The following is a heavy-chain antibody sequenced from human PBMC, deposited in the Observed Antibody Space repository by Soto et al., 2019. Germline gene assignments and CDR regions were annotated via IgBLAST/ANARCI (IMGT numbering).Heavy chain of an antibody. D-gene: IGHD3-10*01. V-gene: IGHV1-69*06. CDR3: ARGVYGSGNYYTGASAFDI. CDR2: TIPVFNTA. CDR1: GGTLSDHG. Sequence: QVQLEQSGAEVKKPGSSVKVSCKASGGTLSDHGVAWLRQAPGQALGWMGGTIPVFNTAKYAQKFQGRVTVTADKFTNIAYMELSSLRSEDTAFYFCARGVYGSGNYYTGASAFDIWGQGTMVIVSS. J-gene: IGHJ3*02.